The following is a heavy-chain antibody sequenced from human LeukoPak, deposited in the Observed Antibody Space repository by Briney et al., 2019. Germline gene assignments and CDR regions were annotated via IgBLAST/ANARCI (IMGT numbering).Heavy chain of an antibody. CDR1: GFTFDDYG. Sequence: GGSLRLSCAASGFTFDDYGMSWVRQAPGKGLEWVSGINWNGGSTGYADSVKGRFTISRDNAKNSLYLQMNSLRAEDTALYHCARSYLNYCGGDCYAFDIWGQGTMVTVSS. V-gene: IGHV3-20*01. D-gene: IGHD2-21*01. J-gene: IGHJ3*02. CDR2: INWNGGST. CDR3: ARSYLNYCGGDCYAFDI.